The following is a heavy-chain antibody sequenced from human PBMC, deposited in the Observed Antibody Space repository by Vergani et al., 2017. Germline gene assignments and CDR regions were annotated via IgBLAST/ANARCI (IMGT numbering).Heavy chain of an antibody. CDR3: ATDLTRYFDN. Sequence: QLHLQESGPGLVKPSETLSLTCTVSGGSITYGAFYWGWIRQSPGKGLEWIGTFSYSGSTHYNPSLKSRVTISEGTSKSRFSLAVRSVTAADTAVYYCATDLTRYFDNWGPGILVTVSS. V-gene: IGHV4-39*01. D-gene: IGHD2-15*01. J-gene: IGHJ4*02. CDR2: FSYSGST. CDR1: GGSITYGAFY.